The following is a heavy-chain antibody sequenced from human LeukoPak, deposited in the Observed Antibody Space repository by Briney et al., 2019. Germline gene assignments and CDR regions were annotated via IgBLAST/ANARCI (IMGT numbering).Heavy chain of an antibody. CDR1: GYTFTSYY. D-gene: IGHD5-18*01. J-gene: IGHJ4*02. V-gene: IGHV1-46*01. Sequence: GASVKVSCKASGYTFTSYYMHWVRQAPGQGLEWMGIINPSGGSTSYAQKFQGRVTMTEDTSTDTAYMELSSLRSEDTAVYYCATAAKNSYGYLFDYWGQGTLVTVSS. CDR2: INPSGGST. CDR3: ATAAKNSYGYLFDY.